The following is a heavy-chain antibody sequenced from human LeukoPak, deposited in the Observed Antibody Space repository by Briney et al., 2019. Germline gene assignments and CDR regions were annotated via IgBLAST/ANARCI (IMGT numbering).Heavy chain of an antibody. D-gene: IGHD2-21*01. CDR2: ISSSSSYI. V-gene: IGHV3-21*01. CDR1: GFTFSSYN. Sequence: GGSLRLSCAASGFTFSSYNMNWVRKAPGKGLEWVSSISSSSSYIYYADSVKGRFTISRDNAKNSLYLQMNSLRAEDTAVYYCARCTVMVIQCDYGMDVWGQGTTVTVSS. CDR3: ARCTVMVIQCDYGMDV. J-gene: IGHJ6*02.